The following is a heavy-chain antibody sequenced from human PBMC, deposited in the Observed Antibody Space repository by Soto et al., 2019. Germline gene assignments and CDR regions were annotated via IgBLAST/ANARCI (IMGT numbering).Heavy chain of an antibody. CDR1: GYAFTVYG. Sequence: ASVKVSCKASGYAFTVYGISWVRKAPGQGLEWMGWISAYNGKTHYAQKLQGRVTMTTDTSTSKAYMERRSLRSDDSAVYYCARDRGGVVVAASNWFDPWGQGTLVTVS. CDR2: ISAYNGKT. CDR3: ARDRGGVVVAASNWFDP. J-gene: IGHJ5*02. V-gene: IGHV1-18*01. D-gene: IGHD2-15*01.